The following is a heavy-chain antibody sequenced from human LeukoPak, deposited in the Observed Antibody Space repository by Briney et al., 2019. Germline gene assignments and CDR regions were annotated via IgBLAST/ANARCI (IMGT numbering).Heavy chain of an antibody. J-gene: IGHJ4*02. CDR3: AKDFGGVVVPAAVDY. V-gene: IGHV3-23*01. Sequence: PGGSLRLSCAASGFTFSSYAMSWVRQAPGKGLEWVSAISGSGGSTYYADSVKGRFTISRDNSKNTLYLQMNSLRAEDTAVYYCAKDFGGVVVPAAVDYWGQGTLVTVSS. CDR2: ISGSGGST. CDR1: GFTFSSYA. D-gene: IGHD2-2*01.